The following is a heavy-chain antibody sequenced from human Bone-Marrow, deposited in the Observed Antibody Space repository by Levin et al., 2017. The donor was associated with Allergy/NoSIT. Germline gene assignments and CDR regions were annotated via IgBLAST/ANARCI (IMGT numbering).Heavy chain of an antibody. V-gene: IGHV3-30-3*01. CDR3: ARAAGRQYHESGYYYV. J-gene: IGHJ4*02. Sequence: GGSLRLSCAASGFTFSVFAMHWVRQAPGKGLEWVALISYDGNNKYYADSVKSRFTISRDNSKNTLYLQAHSLRAADTAVYYCARAAGRQYHESGYYYVWGQGTLVTVSS. CDR2: ISYDGNNK. CDR1: GFTFSVFA. D-gene: IGHD3-22*01.